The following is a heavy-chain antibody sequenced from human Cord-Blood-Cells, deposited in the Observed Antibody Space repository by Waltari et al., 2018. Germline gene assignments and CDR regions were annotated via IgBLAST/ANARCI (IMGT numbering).Heavy chain of an antibody. V-gene: IGHV3-74*01. CDR3: ARGPIVVVPAAIRQYYYYGMDV. CDR2: INSDGSST. J-gene: IGHJ6*02. D-gene: IGHD2-2*01. Sequence: VSRINSDGSSTSYADSVKGRFTISRDNAKNTLYLQMNSLRAEDTAVYYCARGPIVVVPAAIRQYYYYGMDVWGQGTTVTVSS.